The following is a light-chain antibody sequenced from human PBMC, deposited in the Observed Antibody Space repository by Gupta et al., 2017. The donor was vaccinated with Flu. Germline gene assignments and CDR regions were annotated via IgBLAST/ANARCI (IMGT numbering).Light chain of an antibody. CDR2: SLS. CDR3: CSYAGIYTWV. J-gene: IGLJ3*02. CDR1: SSDVGNYNF. V-gene: IGLV2-11*01. Sequence: QSALTQPRSVSGSPGLSVTTSCTGTSSDVGNYNFVSWYQQHPGKAPKLIMYSLSERPSGVPDRFSGSKSGNTASLTFSGLQSEDEADYYCCSYAGIYTWVFGGGTKLTVL.